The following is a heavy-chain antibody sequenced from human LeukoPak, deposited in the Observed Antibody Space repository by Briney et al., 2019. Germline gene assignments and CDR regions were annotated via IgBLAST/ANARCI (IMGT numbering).Heavy chain of an antibody. V-gene: IGHV3-23*01. CDR2: ISGGGGST. Sequence: GGSLRLSCAASGFTVSSYAMSWVRQAPGKGLEWVSGISGGGGSTYYADPVKGRFTISRDNSKNTLYLQMNSLRAEDTAVYYCAKGRGTTVTSAANYWGQGTLATVSS. CDR1: GFTVSSYA. D-gene: IGHD4-17*01. CDR3: AKGRGTTVTSAANY. J-gene: IGHJ4*02.